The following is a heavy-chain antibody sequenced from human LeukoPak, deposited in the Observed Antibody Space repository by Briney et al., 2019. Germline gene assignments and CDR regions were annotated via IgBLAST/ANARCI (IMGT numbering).Heavy chain of an antibody. CDR1: GFTFRTYA. CDR3: AKHLRLDYGDYGDYFDY. CDR2: ISGSGADT. D-gene: IGHD4-17*01. J-gene: IGHJ4*02. V-gene: IGHV3-23*01. Sequence: GGSLRPSCAASGFTFRTYAMSWVRQAPGKGLEWVSAISGSGADTYYADSVKGRFTISRDNSQNTVYLQMNSLRVEDTAVYYCAKHLRLDYGDYGDYFDYWGQGTLVTVSS.